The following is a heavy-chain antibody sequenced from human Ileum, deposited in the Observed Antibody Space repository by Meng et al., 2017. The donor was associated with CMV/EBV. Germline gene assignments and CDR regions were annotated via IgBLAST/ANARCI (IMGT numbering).Heavy chain of an antibody. J-gene: IGHJ4*02. CDR2: IYTSGSS. D-gene: IGHD7-27*01. Sequence: QGGWQESGPGLVKPSETLSLTCTVSGGSMSSYYWSWIRQSAGKGLEWIGRIYTSGSSNYNSSLKSRVTMSVDTSKNQFSMKLNSVTAADTAVYYCAREGPTDWGRALDYWGQGTLVTVSS. V-gene: IGHV4-4*07. CDR1: GGSMSSYY. CDR3: AREGPTDWGRALDY.